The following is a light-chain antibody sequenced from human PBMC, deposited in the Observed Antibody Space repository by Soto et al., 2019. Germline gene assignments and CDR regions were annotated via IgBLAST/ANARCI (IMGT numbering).Light chain of an antibody. CDR2: WAS. V-gene: IGKV4-1*01. J-gene: IGKJ4*01. CDR1: QSVLYNSNNKNY. CDR3: QQYASYPLT. Sequence: DIVMTKSPDSLAVSLGERATIHCKSSQSVLYNSNNKNYLAWYQQKPGQPPKLLIYWASTRESGVPHRFTGSGSGTDFALTSGSLQAEDLDVYFCQQYASYPLTFGGGTKLEI.